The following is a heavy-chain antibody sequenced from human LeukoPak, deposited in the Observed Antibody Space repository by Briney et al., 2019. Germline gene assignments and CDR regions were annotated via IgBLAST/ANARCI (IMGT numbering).Heavy chain of an antibody. CDR1: GYTLTGYY. V-gene: IGHV1-2*02. J-gene: IGHJ4*02. CDR3: AREVAISAVGIAY. D-gene: IGHD2-15*01. CDR2: INPNSGGT. Sequence: GASVKVSCKASGYTLTGYYMHWVRQAPGQGLEWMGWINPNSGGTNYAQKFQGRVTMTRDTSISTAYMELSRLRSDDTAVYYCAREVAISAVGIAYWGQGTLVTVSS.